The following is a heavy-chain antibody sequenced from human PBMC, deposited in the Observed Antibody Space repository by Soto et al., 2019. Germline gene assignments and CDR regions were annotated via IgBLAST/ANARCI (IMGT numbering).Heavy chain of an antibody. V-gene: IGHV2-5*01. J-gene: IGHJ4*02. CDR1: GFSLSTSGVG. CDR3: AHSDYGDYPHYFDY. D-gene: IGHD4-17*01. CDR2: IYWNDDK. Sequence: QITLKESGPTLVKPTQTLTLTCTFSGFSLSTSGVGVGWIRQPPGKALEWLAVIYWNDDKRYSPSLKSRLTITKDTSKNQVVLTMTNMDPVDTATYYCAHSDYGDYPHYFDYWGQGTLVTVSS.